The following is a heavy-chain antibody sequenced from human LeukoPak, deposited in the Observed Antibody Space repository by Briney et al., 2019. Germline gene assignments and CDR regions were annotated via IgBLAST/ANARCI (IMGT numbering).Heavy chain of an antibody. CDR3: ARGSPDYDFWSGGEPDYGMDV. Sequence: GGSLRLSCAASGFTFSSYAMHWVRQAPGKGLEWVAFISYDGTKKYYADSVKGRFTISRDNSKNTLYLQMNSLRAEDTAVYYCARGSPDYDFWSGGEPDYGMDVWGQGTTVTVSS. D-gene: IGHD3-3*01. V-gene: IGHV3-30-3*01. CDR2: ISYDGTKK. CDR1: GFTFSSYA. J-gene: IGHJ6*02.